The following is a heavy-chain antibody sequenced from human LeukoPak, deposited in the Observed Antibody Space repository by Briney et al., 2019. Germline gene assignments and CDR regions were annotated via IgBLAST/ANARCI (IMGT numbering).Heavy chain of an antibody. CDR1: GGSISSYY. CDR2: IYYSGST. J-gene: IGHJ3*02. V-gene: IGHV4-59*01. Sequence: SETLSLTCTVSGGSISSYYWSWIRQPPGKGLEWIGYIYYSGSTNYNPSLKSRVTISVDTSKNQFSLKLSSVTAADTAVYYCARVPYDILTGYPDAFDIWGQGTMVTVSS. D-gene: IGHD3-9*01. CDR3: ARVPYDILTGYPDAFDI.